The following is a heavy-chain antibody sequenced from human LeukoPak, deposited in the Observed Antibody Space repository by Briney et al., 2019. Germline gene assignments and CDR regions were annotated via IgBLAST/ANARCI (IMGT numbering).Heavy chain of an antibody. Sequence: GGSLRLSCAASGFXFSRYSINWVRPAPGKGEEWVSCIGASSTTIYYTDTLKGRSTISRDNAKNSLYLQMNSLRDGDTAVYYCAADYYDSSGYGFLFWGQGTMVTVSS. CDR3: AADYYDSSGYGFLF. J-gene: IGHJ3*01. D-gene: IGHD3-22*01. CDR1: GFXFSRYS. V-gene: IGHV3-48*02. CDR2: IGASSTTI.